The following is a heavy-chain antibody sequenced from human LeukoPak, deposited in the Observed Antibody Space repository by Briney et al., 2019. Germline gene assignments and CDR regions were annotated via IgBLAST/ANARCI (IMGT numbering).Heavy chain of an antibody. CDR3: ARGTRHYYGSGSYLY. D-gene: IGHD3-10*01. J-gene: IGHJ4*02. CDR2: INHSGST. V-gene: IGHV4-34*01. Sequence: PSETLSLTCAVYGGSFSGYYWSWIRQPPGKGLEWIGEINHSGSTNYNPSLKSRVTISVDTSKNQFSLKLSSVTAADTAVYYCARGTRHYYGSGSYLYWGQGTLVTVSS. CDR1: GGSFSGYY.